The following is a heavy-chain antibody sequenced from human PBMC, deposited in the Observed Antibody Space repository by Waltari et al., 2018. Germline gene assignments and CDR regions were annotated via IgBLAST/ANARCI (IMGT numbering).Heavy chain of an antibody. CDR2: INAGNGNT. V-gene: IGHV1-3*03. Sequence: QVQLVQSGAEVKKPGASVKVSCKASGYTFTSYAMHWVRQAPGQRLAWMGWINAGNGNTKYSQEFQGRVTITRDTSASTAYMELSSLRSEDMAVYYCARENVVTLTRTHYFDYWGQGTLVTVSS. D-gene: IGHD2-15*01. J-gene: IGHJ4*02. CDR3: ARENVVTLTRTHYFDY. CDR1: GYTFTSYA.